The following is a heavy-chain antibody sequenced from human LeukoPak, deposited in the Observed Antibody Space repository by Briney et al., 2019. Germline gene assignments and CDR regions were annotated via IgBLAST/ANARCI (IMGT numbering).Heavy chain of an antibody. D-gene: IGHD4-23*01. J-gene: IGHJ4*02. CDR1: GFTFSSYS. V-gene: IGHV3-21*01. CDR2: IISSSIYI. CDR3: ASESPLFYGGNFNFFDY. Sequence: GGSLRLSCAASGFTFSSYSMNWVRQAPGKGLECFSSIISSSIYIYYADSLKGRFTISRDNAKNSLYLQMNSLRAEDTAVYYCASESPLFYGGNFNFFDYWGQGTLVTVSS.